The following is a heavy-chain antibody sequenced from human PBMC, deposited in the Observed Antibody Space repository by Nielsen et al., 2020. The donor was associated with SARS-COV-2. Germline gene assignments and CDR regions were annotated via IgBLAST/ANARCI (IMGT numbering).Heavy chain of an antibody. Sequence: SLKISCAASGFTFDDYAMHWVRQAPGKGLEWVSGISWNSGSIGYADSVKGRFTISRDNAKNSLYLQMNSLRAEDTALYYCAQEPSPHYGMDVWGQGTTVTVSS. J-gene: IGHJ6*02. CDR2: ISWNSGSI. D-gene: IGHD1-14*01. V-gene: IGHV3-9*01. CDR1: GFTFDDYA. CDR3: AQEPSPHYGMDV.